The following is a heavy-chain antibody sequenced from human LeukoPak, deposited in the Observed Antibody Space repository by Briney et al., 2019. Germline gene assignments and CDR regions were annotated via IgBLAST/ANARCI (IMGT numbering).Heavy chain of an antibody. CDR1: GGSISRSNW. J-gene: IGHJ4*02. D-gene: IGHD4-17*01. Sequence: SETLSLTCAVSGGSISRSNWWSGVRPPPGKGLEWIGEIYHSGSTNYNPSLKSRVNISVDKSKNKFSLKLSSVTAADTAVYYCARALTTVTQYYFDYWGQGTLVTVSS. V-gene: IGHV4-4*02. CDR3: ARALTTVTQYYFDY. CDR2: IYHSGST.